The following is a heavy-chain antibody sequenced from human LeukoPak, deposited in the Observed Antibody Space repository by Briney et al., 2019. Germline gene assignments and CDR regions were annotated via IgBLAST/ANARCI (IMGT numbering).Heavy chain of an antibody. V-gene: IGHV1-69*01. CDR2: IIPIFGTA. J-gene: IGHJ4*02. Sequence: GSSVKVSCKASGGTFSSYAISWVRQAPGQGLEWMGGIIPIFGTANYAQKFQGRVTITADESTSTAYMELSSQRSEDTAVYYCARVPLYYYDSSGYYGAFDYWGQGTLVTVSS. CDR1: GGTFSSYA. D-gene: IGHD3-22*01. CDR3: ARVPLYYYDSSGYYGAFDY.